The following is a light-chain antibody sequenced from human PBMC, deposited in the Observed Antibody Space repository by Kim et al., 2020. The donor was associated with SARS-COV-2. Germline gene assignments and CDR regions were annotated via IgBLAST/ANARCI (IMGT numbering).Light chain of an antibody. CDR3: NARDSSGNRWV. V-gene: IGLV3-19*01. CDR1: SLRSYY. Sequence: ALGQAVRITCQGDSLRSYYASWYQQKPGQAPILVIYDKNNRPSGVPDRFSGSGSGNTASLTITGAQAADEADYYCNARDSSGNRWVFGGGTQLTVL. J-gene: IGLJ3*02. CDR2: DKN.